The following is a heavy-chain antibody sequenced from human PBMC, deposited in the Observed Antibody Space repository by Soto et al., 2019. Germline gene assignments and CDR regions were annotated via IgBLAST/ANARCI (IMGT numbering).Heavy chain of an antibody. J-gene: IGHJ6*03. Sequence: QVQLQESGPGLVKPSETLSLTCTVSGGSISSYYWSWIRQPPGKGLEWIGYIYYSGSTNYNPSLKSRVTISVDTSKNQFSMKLSSVTAADTAVYYCASSYCSSTSCYVFMDVWGKGTTVTVSS. V-gene: IGHV4-59*08. CDR3: ASSYCSSTSCYVFMDV. CDR1: GGSISSYY. CDR2: IYYSGST. D-gene: IGHD2-2*01.